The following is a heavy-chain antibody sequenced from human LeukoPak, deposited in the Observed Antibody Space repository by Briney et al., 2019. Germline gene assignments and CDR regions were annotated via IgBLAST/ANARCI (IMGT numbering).Heavy chain of an antibody. CDR3: TIRYFDWLSLDC. J-gene: IGHJ4*02. D-gene: IGHD3-9*01. CDR2: IIPIFGTA. V-gene: IGHV1-69*01. CDR1: GGTFSSYA. Sequence: SVKVSCKASGGTFSSYAISWVRQAPGQGLEWMGGIIPIFGTANYAQKFQGRVTITADESTSTAYMELSSLRSEDTAVYYCTIRYFDWLSLDCWGQGTLVTVSS.